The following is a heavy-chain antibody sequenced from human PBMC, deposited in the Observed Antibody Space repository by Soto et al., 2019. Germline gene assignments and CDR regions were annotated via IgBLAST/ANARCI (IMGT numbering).Heavy chain of an antibody. D-gene: IGHD6-13*01. CDR2: IYYSGST. J-gene: IGHJ6*03. V-gene: IGHV4-39*01. CDR1: GGSISSSSYY. Sequence: QLQLQESGPGLVKPSETLSLTCTVSGGSISSSSYYWGWIRQPPGKGLEWIGSIYYSGSTYYNPSLKSRVTISVDTSKNQFSLKLSSVTAADTAVYYCARLGSGQLTNYYYYYMDVWGKGTTVTVSS. CDR3: ARLGSGQLTNYYYYYMDV.